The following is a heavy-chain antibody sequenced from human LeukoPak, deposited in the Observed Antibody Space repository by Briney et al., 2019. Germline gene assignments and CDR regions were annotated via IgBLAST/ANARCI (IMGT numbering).Heavy chain of an antibody. V-gene: IGHV3-23*01. CDR1: GFTFSSYA. Sequence: GGSLRLSCAASGFTFSSYAMSWVRQAPGKGLEWVSGISGSGGSTHYADSVKDRFTISRDNSKNTLYLQMNSLRAEDTAVYYCARDQRYCSSSSCPWEPFDYWGQGTLVTVSS. D-gene: IGHD2-2*01. J-gene: IGHJ4*02. CDR3: ARDQRYCSSSSCPWEPFDY. CDR2: ISGSGGST.